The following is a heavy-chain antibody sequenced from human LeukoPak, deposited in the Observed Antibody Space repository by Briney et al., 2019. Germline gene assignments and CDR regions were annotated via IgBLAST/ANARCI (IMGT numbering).Heavy chain of an antibody. CDR1: RYTLTDLY. J-gene: IGHJ4*02. CDR2: FDPEDGET. CDR3: ETVAGDPLFDY. D-gene: IGHD7-27*01. V-gene: IGHV1-24*01. Sequence: ASGKVSCKVSRYTLTDLYMHWVRQPPGKGLEWMGGFDPEDGETIYAQKFQGRVTMTEDTSTDTAYMELSSLRSEDTAVYYCETVAGDPLFDYWGQGTLVTVSS.